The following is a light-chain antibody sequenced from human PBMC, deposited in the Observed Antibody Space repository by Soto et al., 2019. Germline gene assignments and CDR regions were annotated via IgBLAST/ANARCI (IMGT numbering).Light chain of an antibody. J-gene: IGLJ2*01. CDR2: NYV. CDR3: QSYDSHLSGSL. CDR1: SSNIGAGYG. Sequence: QSVLTQPPSVSGAPVQRVTISCAGTSSNIGAGYGVHWYQQLPGRAPKLLIHNYVNRPSGVPDRFSGSKSGTSASLAITGLQGDDEGDYYCQSYDSHLSGSLFGGGTKLTVL. V-gene: IGLV1-40*01.